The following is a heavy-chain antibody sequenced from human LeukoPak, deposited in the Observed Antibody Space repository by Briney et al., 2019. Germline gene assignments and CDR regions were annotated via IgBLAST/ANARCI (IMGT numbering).Heavy chain of an antibody. V-gene: IGHV1-24*01. Sequence: ASVKVSCKVSGYTLTELSMHWVRQAPGKGLEWMGGFDPEDGETIYAQKFQGRVTMTEDTSTDTAYMELSSLRSEDTAVCYCATAIGYCSGGSCYRPSYFDYWGQGTLVTVSS. CDR2: FDPEDGET. CDR3: ATAIGYCSGGSCYRPSYFDY. J-gene: IGHJ4*02. D-gene: IGHD2-15*01. CDR1: GYTLTELS.